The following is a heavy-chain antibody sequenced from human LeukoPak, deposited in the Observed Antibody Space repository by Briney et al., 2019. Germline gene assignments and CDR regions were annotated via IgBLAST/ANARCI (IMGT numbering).Heavy chain of an antibody. V-gene: IGHV3-48*04. J-gene: IGHJ4*02. CDR2: ISSSSSTI. CDR3: ARHLNYYLDY. D-gene: IGHD3-10*01. Sequence: GGSLKLSCAASGFTFSSYSMNWVRQAPGKGLEWVSYISSSSSTIYYADSVKGRFTISRDNAKNTLYLQMNSLRAEDTAVYYCARHLNYYLDYWGQGTLVTVSS. CDR1: GFTFSSYS.